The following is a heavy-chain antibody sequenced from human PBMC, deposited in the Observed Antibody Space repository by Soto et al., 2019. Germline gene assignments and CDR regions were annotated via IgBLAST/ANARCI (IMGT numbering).Heavy chain of an antibody. J-gene: IGHJ6*03. CDR3: AVLAWFWELSKHYYMDG. V-gene: IGHV4-59*01. CDR1: GGSISSYY. D-gene: IGHD3-10*01. CDR2: IYYSGST. Sequence: PSETLSLTCTVSGGSISSYYWSWIRQPPGKGLEWIGYIYYSGSTNYNPSLKSRVTISVDTSKNQFSLKLSSVTAADTAVYYCAVLAWFWELSKHYYMDGWGKGNTVTVSS.